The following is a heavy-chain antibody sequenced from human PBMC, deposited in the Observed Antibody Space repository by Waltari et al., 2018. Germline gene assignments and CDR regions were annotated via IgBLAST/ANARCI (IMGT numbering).Heavy chain of an antibody. Sequence: QVQLQESGPGLVKPSETLSLPCTVSGGSISSHYWSWIRQPPGPGLEWIGYIYYSGRTNYNPSRESRVTIAVGTSKSQVSLKLSSVTAADTAVDYCARDVRYYVGTVLGDDAMDIWGQGTMVTVSS. J-gene: IGHJ3*02. CDR2: IYYSGRT. CDR1: GGSISSHY. V-gene: IGHV4-59*11. D-gene: IGHD3-3*01. CDR3: ARDVRYYVGTVLGDDAMDI.